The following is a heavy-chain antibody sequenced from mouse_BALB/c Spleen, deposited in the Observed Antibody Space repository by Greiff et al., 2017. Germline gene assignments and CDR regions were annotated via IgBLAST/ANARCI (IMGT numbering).Heavy chain of an antibody. Sequence: VQLKESGAELVKPGASVKLSCTASGFNIKDTYMHWVKQRPEQGLEWIGRIDPANGNTKYDPKFQGKATITADTSSNTAYLQLSSLTSEDTAVYYCASYDGYYDAMDYWGQGTSVTVSS. V-gene: IGHV14-3*02. CDR2: IDPANGNT. CDR1: GFNIKDTY. D-gene: IGHD2-3*01. J-gene: IGHJ4*01. CDR3: ASYDGYYDAMDY.